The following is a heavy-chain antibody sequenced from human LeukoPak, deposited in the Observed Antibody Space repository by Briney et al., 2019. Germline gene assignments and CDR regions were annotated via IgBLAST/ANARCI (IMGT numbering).Heavy chain of an antibody. V-gene: IGHV4-59*12. Sequence: SETLSLTCTVSGGSISSYYWSWIRQPPGKGLEWIGYIYYSGSTNYNPSLKSRVTISVDTSKNQFSLKLSSVTAADTAVYYCARATGTRFDYWGQGTLVTVSS. CDR3: ARATGTRFDY. D-gene: IGHD1-1*01. CDR2: IYYSGST. CDR1: GGSISSYY. J-gene: IGHJ4*02.